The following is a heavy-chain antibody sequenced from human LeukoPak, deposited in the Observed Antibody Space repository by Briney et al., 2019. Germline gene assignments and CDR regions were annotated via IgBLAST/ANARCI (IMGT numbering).Heavy chain of an antibody. J-gene: IGHJ4*02. Sequence: ASVKVSCKASGGTFSSYAISWVRQAPGQGLEWMGRIIPILGIANYAQKFQGRVTITADKSTSTAYMELSSLRSEDTAVYYCARDLGYCSGGSCYEDYWGQGTLVTVSS. D-gene: IGHD2-15*01. CDR1: GGTFSSYA. V-gene: IGHV1-69*04. CDR2: IIPILGIA. CDR3: ARDLGYCSGGSCYEDY.